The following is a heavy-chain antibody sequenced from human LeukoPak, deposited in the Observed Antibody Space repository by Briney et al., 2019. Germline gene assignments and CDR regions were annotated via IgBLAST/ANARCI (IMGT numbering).Heavy chain of an antibody. CDR2: IYTSGST. D-gene: IGHD2-2*01. J-gene: IGHJ6*03. CDR3: ARRYCSSTSCYPMSLKSNYYYMDV. V-gene: IGHV4-4*07. Sequence: SETLSLTCTVSGGSISSYYWSWIRQPAGKGLEWIGRIYTSGSTNYNPSLKSRVTMSVDTSKNQFSLKLSSVTAADTAVYYCARRYCSSTSCYPMSLKSNYYYMDVWGKGTTVTVSS. CDR1: GGSISSYY.